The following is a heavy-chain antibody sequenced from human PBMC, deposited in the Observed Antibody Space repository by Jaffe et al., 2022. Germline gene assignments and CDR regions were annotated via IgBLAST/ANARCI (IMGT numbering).Heavy chain of an antibody. J-gene: IGHJ5*02. V-gene: IGHV4-59*01. CDR3: ARDRVDRYSGYDSGNWFDP. Sequence: QVQLQESGPGLVKPSETLSLTCTVSGGSISSYYWSWIRQPPGKGLEWIGYIYYSGSTNYNPSLKSRVTISVDTSKNQFSLKLSSVTAADTAVYYCARDRVDRYSGYDSGNWFDPWGQGTLVTVSS. CDR1: GGSISSYY. D-gene: IGHD5-12*01. CDR2: IYYSGST.